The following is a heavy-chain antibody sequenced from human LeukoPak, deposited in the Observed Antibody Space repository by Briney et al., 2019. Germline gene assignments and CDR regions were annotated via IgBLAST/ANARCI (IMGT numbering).Heavy chain of an antibody. CDR3: ARGGYFDSSGFPTPLDY. CDR2: INHSGRT. D-gene: IGHD3-22*01. V-gene: IGHV4-34*01. J-gene: IGHJ4*02. Sequence: SETLSLTCAVYGGSFGGYYWTWIRQSPGKGPEWIGEINHSGRTNYNPSLKRGVIMSVGKAKNQFSLKVNSVSAADTAVYYCARGGYFDSSGFPTPLDYWGQGTMVTVSS. CDR1: GGSFGGYY.